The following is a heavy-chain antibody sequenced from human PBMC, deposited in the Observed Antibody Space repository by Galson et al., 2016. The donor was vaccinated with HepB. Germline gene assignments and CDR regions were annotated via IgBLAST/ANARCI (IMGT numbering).Heavy chain of an antibody. V-gene: IGHV4-4*07. Sequence: ETLSLTCTVSGGSISSFYWTWIRQPAGKGLEWIGLFYTTGNTRYNPSLKSRVTMSVDTSKNQFSLKLYSVTAADTAVYYCARQRVAAAGTYYYYYGMDVWGQGTTVIVS. CDR2: FYTTGNT. J-gene: IGHJ6*02. CDR1: GGSISSFY. CDR3: ARQRVAAAGTYYYYYGMDV. D-gene: IGHD6-13*01.